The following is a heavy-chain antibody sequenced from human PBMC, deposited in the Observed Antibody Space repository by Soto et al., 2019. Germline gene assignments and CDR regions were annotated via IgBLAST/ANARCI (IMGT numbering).Heavy chain of an antibody. CDR2: ISSSSSYI. CDR3: AREGLDYYGSGSYYNP. CDR1: GLSLSSSI. V-gene: IGHV3-21*01. J-gene: IGHJ5*02. D-gene: IGHD3-10*01. Sequence: GTRRLSFAPAGLSLSSSIMAWVRQAPGKGLEWVSSISSSSSYIYYADSVKGRFTISRDNSKNSLYLQMNSMRAEDTAVYYCAREGLDYYGSGSYYNPWGQGTLVTVSS.